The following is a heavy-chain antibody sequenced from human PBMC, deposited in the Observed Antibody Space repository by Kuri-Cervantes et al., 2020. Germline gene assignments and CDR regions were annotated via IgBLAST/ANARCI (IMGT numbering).Heavy chain of an antibody. J-gene: IGHJ5*02. D-gene: IGHD3-3*01. CDR1: GFTFSSYG. CDR3: ARYHPEWLLYNWFDP. V-gene: IGHV3-30*03. CDR2: ISYDGSNK. Sequence: GESLKISCAASGFTFSSYGMHWVRQAPGKGLEWVAVISYDGSNKYYADSVKGRFTISRDNSKNTLYLQMNSLRDEDTAVYYCARYHPEWLLYNWFDPWGQGTLVTVSS.